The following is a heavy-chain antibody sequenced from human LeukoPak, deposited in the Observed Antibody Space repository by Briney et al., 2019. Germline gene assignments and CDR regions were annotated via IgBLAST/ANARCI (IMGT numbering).Heavy chain of an antibody. CDR1: GFTFSRYW. CDR2: IRYDGSNK. Sequence: QPGGSLRLSCAASGFTFSRYWMHWVRQAPGKGLEWVAFIRYDGSNKYYADSVKGRFTISRDNSKNTLYLQMNSLRAEDTAVYYCAKDRQLGIVATIFDYWGQGTLVTVSS. D-gene: IGHD5-12*01. V-gene: IGHV3-30*02. J-gene: IGHJ4*02. CDR3: AKDRQLGIVATIFDY.